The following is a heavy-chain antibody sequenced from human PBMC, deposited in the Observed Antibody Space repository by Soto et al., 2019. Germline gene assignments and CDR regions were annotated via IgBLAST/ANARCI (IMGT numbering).Heavy chain of an antibody. CDR3: ARDRGLCGSGSYYNPNWFDP. V-gene: IGHV4-38-2*02. J-gene: IGHJ5*02. CDR2: IYHSGST. D-gene: IGHD3-10*01. Sequence: PSETLSLTCAVSGYSISSGYYWGWIRQPPGKGLEWIGSIYHSGSTYYNPSLKSRVTISVDTSKNQFSLKLSSVTAADTAVYYCARDRGLCGSGSYYNPNWFDPWGQGTLVTVSS. CDR1: GYSISSGYY.